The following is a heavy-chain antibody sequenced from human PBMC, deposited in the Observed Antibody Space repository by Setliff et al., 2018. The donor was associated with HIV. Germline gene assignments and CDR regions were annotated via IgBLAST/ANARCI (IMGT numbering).Heavy chain of an antibody. V-gene: IGHV4-30-4*08. CDR1: GASINSGSYY. D-gene: IGHD3-10*01. Sequence: PSETLSLTCTVSGASINSGSYYWTWIRQHPGKGLEWIGYIYYSGSTYYNPSLKSRVTISVDTSKNYFSLKLSYVTAADTAVYYCARQMPGVRGVIVASIDYWGQGTLVTVSS. CDR3: ARQMPGVRGVIVASIDY. CDR2: IYYSGST. J-gene: IGHJ4*02.